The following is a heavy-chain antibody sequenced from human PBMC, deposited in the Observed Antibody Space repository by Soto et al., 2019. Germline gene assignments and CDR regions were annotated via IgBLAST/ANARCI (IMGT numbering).Heavy chain of an antibody. D-gene: IGHD6-13*01. CDR1: GYTFTNYA. CDR3: ARDLAAAGPFDC. Sequence: QVQLVQSGAEVKKPGASVKVSCKASGYTFTNYAFSWVRQAPGQGLEWMGWISAYNGNTNYPQKLQGRVTMTTDTSTSTAYMELGSLRADCTAVYYCARDLAAAGPFDCWGQGTLVTVSS. CDR2: ISAYNGNT. V-gene: IGHV1-18*01. J-gene: IGHJ4*02.